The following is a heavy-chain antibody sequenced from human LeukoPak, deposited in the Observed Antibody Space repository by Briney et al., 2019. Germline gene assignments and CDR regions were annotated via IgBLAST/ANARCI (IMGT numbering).Heavy chain of an antibody. CDR1: GFTFSSYA. V-gene: IGHV3-23*01. Sequence: GGSLRLSCAASGFTFSSYAMSWVRQAPGKGLEWVSAISGSGGSTYYADSVKGRFTISRDNSKNTLYLQMNSLRAEDTAVYYCAKVEEEVVVTDYYFDYWGQGTLVTVSS. J-gene: IGHJ4*02. D-gene: IGHD3-22*01. CDR3: AKVEEEVVVTDYYFDY. CDR2: ISGSGGST.